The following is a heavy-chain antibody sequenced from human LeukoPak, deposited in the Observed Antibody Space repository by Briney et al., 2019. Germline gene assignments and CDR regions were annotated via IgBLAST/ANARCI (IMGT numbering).Heavy chain of an antibody. D-gene: IGHD2-21*02. CDR1: GFTFSSYE. CDR3: ARESYCGGDCSDYYYYGMDV. V-gene: IGHV3-7*01. CDR2: IKQDGSEK. J-gene: IGHJ6*02. Sequence: PGGSPRLSCAASGFTFSSYEMNWVRQAPGKGLEWVANIKQDGSEKYYVDSVKGRFTISRDNAKNSLYLQMNSLRAEDTAVYYCARESYCGGDCSDYYYYGMDVWGQGTTVTVSS.